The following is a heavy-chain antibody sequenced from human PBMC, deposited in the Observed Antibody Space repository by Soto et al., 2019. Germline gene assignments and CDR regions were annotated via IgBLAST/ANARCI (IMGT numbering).Heavy chain of an antibody. Sequence: LRLSCAASGFTFSTYAMSWVRQAPGKGLEWVSAISTSVGSTYYTDSVKGRFTISRDNSKNTLYLQMNSLRAEDTAVYYCAKGGQSYDYWGQGTLVTVSS. CDR1: GFTFSTYA. CDR2: ISTSVGST. D-gene: IGHD3-10*01. V-gene: IGHV3-23*01. CDR3: AKGGQSYDY. J-gene: IGHJ4*02.